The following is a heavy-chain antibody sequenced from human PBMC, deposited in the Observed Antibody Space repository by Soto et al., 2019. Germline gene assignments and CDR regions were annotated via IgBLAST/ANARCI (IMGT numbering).Heavy chain of an antibody. J-gene: IGHJ3*02. Sequence: EVQLLESGGGLVQPGGSLRLSCAASGFTFSSYAMSWVRQAPGKGLEWVSAISGSGGTTYYADSVKGRFTFSSDNSNNTLYLQMNRLRADDTAVYYFAITANGWFSAFDIWGQGTMVTVSS. CDR2: ISGSGGTT. CDR3: AITANGWFSAFDI. V-gene: IGHV3-23*01. CDR1: GFTFSSYA. D-gene: IGHD6-19*01.